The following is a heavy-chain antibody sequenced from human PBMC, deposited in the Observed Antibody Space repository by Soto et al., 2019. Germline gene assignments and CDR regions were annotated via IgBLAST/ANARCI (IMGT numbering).Heavy chain of an antibody. CDR3: ASRLDDFWSGYHPFDY. V-gene: IGHV4-4*02. J-gene: IGHJ4*02. D-gene: IGHD3-3*01. Sequence: QVQLQESGPGLVKPSGTLSLTCAVSSGSISSSNWWSWVRQPPGKGLEWIGEIYHSGSTNYNPSLKSRVTISVAKSKNQFSLKLSSVTAADTAVYYCASRLDDFWSGYHPFDYWGQGTLVTVSS. CDR1: SGSISSSNW. CDR2: IYHSGST.